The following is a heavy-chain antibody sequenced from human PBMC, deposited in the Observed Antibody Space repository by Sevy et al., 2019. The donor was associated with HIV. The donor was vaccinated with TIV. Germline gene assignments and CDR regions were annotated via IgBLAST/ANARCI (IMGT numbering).Heavy chain of an antibody. CDR3: TLDTSATKGAFDI. J-gene: IGHJ3*02. D-gene: IGHD3-22*01. V-gene: IGHV1-2*02. Sequence: ASVKVSCKASGYTFTVYYMHWVRQAPGQGLEWMGWINPNSGGTNYAQKFQGRVTMTRDTSISTAYMELSRLRSDDTAVYYCTLDTSATKGAFDIWGQWTMVTVSS. CDR2: INPNSGGT. CDR1: GYTFTVYY.